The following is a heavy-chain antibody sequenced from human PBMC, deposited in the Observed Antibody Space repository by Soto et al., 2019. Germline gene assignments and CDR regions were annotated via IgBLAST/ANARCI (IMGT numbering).Heavy chain of an antibody. V-gene: IGHV4-31*03. Sequence: QVQLQESGPGLVKPSQTLSLTCTVSGGSISSGGCYWSWIRQLPGKGLEWIGYIYYSGRTYYNPSLRSRITISVDTSKNQFSLKLTSVTAADTAVYYCARDPIATGGNDAFDIWGQGTRVTVSS. CDR2: IYYSGRT. CDR1: GGSISSGGCY. J-gene: IGHJ3*02. D-gene: IGHD6-13*01. CDR3: ARDPIATGGNDAFDI.